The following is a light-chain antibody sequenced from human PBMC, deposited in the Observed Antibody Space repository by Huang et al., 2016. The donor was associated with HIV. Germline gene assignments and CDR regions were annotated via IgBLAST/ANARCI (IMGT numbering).Light chain of an antibody. CDR2: GAS. J-gene: IGKJ2*01. V-gene: IGKV1-39*01. CDR3: QQSYRLPRT. Sequence: DIQMTQSPSSLSASVGDRVIITCRASQSVTKYLNWYQHMPGKAPKLLIYGASTLQGGVASRFSGSGSGTEVTRSISSLQPEDAATYYCQQSYRLPRTFGQGTSLEI. CDR1: QSVTKY.